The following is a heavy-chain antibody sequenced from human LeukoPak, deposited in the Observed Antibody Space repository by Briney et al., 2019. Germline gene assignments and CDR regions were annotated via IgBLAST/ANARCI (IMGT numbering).Heavy chain of an antibody. CDR2: IYYSGST. CDR1: GGSISSSSYY. V-gene: IGHV4-39*01. D-gene: IGHD1-26*01. Sequence: NPSETLSLTCTVSGGSISSSSYYWGWIRQPPGKGLEWIGSIYYSGSTYYNPSLKSRVTISVDTSKNQFSLKLSSVTAADTAVSFCASGTIVVQSPFGAFDIWGQGTMVTVSS. CDR3: ASGTIVVQSPFGAFDI. J-gene: IGHJ3*02.